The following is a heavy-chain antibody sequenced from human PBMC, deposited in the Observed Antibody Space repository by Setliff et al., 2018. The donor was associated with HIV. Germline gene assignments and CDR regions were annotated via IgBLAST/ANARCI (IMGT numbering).Heavy chain of an antibody. CDR1: GFTFRSYT. J-gene: IGHJ4*02. Sequence: LRLSCAASGFTFRSYTMTWVRQTPGKGLEWVPTISGSGDSTYYADSVKGRFTISRDNSKNTLYLQMNSLRADDTAVYYCTKDPWGEEFYFDYWGQGTLVTVSS. CDR3: TKDPWGEEFYFDY. CDR2: ISGSGDST. V-gene: IGHV3-23*01. D-gene: IGHD3-16*01.